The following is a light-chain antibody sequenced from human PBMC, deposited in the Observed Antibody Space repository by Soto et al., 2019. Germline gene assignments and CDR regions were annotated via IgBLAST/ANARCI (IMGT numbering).Light chain of an antibody. CDR2: DVS. Sequence: QSALTQPRSVSASPGQSVAISCTGTSSDVGGYNYVSWYQQHPGKAPKLMIYDVSKRPSGVPDRFSGSKSGNTASLTISGLQAEDEADYCCCSYAGSPYVFGTGTKLTVL. CDR1: SSDVGGYNY. CDR3: CSYAGSPYV. J-gene: IGLJ1*01. V-gene: IGLV2-11*01.